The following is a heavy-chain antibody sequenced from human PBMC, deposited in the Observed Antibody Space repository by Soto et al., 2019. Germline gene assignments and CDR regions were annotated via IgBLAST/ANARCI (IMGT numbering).Heavy chain of an antibody. D-gene: IGHD2-2*01. CDR2: INPNSGGT. CDR1: GYTFTGYY. CDR3: ARDLGYCTTAGCYAFDS. J-gene: IGHJ4*02. V-gene: IGHV1-2*04. Sequence: ASVKVSCKASGYTFTGYYMHWVRQAPGQGLEWMGWINPNSGGTNYAQKFQGWVTMTRDTSISTAYMELSRLRSDDTAVYYCARDLGYCTTAGCYAFDSWGQGTLVTLSS.